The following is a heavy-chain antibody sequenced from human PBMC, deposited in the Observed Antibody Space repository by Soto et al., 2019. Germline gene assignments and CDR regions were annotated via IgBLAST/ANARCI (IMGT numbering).Heavy chain of an antibody. Sequence: QVQLVQSGAEVRKPGASVTVSCRSSGDSFNDYYIHWVRQAPGQGLEWMGWINPNSGVTKYAQKVQGWVSMTRDTSIRTVYMQLSRLRSDDTAVYYCARESGGATATLDYYYFYMDVWGTGTTVTVSS. J-gene: IGHJ6*03. CDR3: ARESGGATATLDYYYFYMDV. CDR1: GDSFNDYY. V-gene: IGHV1-2*04. CDR2: INPNSGVT. D-gene: IGHD5-12*01.